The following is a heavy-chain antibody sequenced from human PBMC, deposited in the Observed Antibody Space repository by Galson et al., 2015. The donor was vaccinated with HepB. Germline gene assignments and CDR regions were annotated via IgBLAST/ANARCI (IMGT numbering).Heavy chain of an antibody. Sequence: SLRLSCAASGFTFSSYSMNWVRQAPGKGLEWVGRIKSKTDGGTTDYAAHVKGSFTISRDDSKNTLYLQMNSLKTEDTAVYYCTTARYSGYDWFDYWGQGTLVTVSS. V-gene: IGHV3-15*01. J-gene: IGHJ4*02. CDR1: GFTFSSYS. D-gene: IGHD5-12*01. CDR2: IKSKTDGGTT. CDR3: TTARYSGYDWFDY.